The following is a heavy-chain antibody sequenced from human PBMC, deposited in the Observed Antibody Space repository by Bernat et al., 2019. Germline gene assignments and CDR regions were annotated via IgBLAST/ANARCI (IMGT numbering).Heavy chain of an antibody. D-gene: IGHD1-26*01. CDR1: GGSISSSGYY. J-gene: IGHJ4*02. CDR3: RGYTGGYIFDS. Sequence: QLQLQESGPGLVKPSETLSLTCTVSGGSISSSGYYWGWIRQPPGKGLEWIGSVYYSGSTYYNPSLKSRVTISVDTSKNPFSLKLSSVTAADTPFSYCRGYTGGYIFDSWGQGTLVTVSS. CDR2: VYYSGST. V-gene: IGHV4-39*01.